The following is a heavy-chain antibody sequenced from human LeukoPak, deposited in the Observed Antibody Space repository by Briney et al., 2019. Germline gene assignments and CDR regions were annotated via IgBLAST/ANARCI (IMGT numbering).Heavy chain of an antibody. V-gene: IGHV3-23*01. Sequence: GGSLRLSCAASGFTFSSYAMSWVRQAPGKGLEWVSAISGCGGSTYYADSVKGRFTISRDNSKNTLYLQMNSLRAEDTAVYYCATSSHPYYYDSSGYYWGYFDYWGQGTLVTVSS. CDR3: ATSSHPYYYDSSGYYWGYFDY. CDR1: GFTFSSYA. CDR2: ISGCGGST. J-gene: IGHJ4*02. D-gene: IGHD3-22*01.